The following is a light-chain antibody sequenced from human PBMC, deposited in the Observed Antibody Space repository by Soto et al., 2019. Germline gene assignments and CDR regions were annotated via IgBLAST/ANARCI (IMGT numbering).Light chain of an antibody. CDR1: QSVSTNY. CDR3: QQYGSSGT. V-gene: IGKV3-20*01. Sequence: ENVMTQSPGTLSLSPGERATLSCRASQSVSTNYVAWYQQKPGQAPRLLIYDASNRATGIPARFSGSGSGTDFTLTISRLEPEDFAVYYCQQYGSSGTFGQGTKVDIK. CDR2: DAS. J-gene: IGKJ1*01.